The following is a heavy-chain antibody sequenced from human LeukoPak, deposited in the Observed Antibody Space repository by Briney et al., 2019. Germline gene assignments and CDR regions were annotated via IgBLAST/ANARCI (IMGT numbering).Heavy chain of an antibody. J-gene: IGHJ4*02. CDR2: ISSSSSYI. CDR3: ATAYCGGDCYSGDYYFDY. D-gene: IGHD2-21*02. V-gene: IGHV3-21*01. CDR1: GFTFSSYS. Sequence: GGSLRLSCAASGFTFSSYSMNWVRQAPGKGLEWVSSISSSSSYIYYADSVKGRFTISRDNAKNSLYLQMNSLRAEDTAVYYCATAYCGGDCYSGDYYFDYWGQGTLVTVSS.